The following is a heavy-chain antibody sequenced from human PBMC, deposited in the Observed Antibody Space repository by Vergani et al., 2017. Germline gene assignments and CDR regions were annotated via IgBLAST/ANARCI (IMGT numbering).Heavy chain of an antibody. CDR3: ARPLRYCSSTSCYQSLGFDY. V-gene: IGHV3-7*01. J-gene: IGHJ4*02. Sequence: EVQLLESGGGSAQPGESLRLSCVASGFTFTAHGLNWVRQAPGKGLEWVANIKQDGSEKYYVDSVKGRFTISRDNAKNSLYLQMNSLRAEDTAVYYCARPLRYCSSTSCYQSLGFDYWGQGTLVTVSS. CDR2: IKQDGSEK. D-gene: IGHD2-2*01. CDR1: GFTFTAHG.